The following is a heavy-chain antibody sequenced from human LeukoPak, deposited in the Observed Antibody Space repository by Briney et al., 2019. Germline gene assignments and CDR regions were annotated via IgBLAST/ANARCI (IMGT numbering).Heavy chain of an antibody. CDR3: AKDGAQYSSGPECDP. CDR2: ISHDGMNT. V-gene: IGHV3-23*01. Sequence: GGSLRLSCAASGLHFSGTAMSWVRQAPGKGLEWASGISHDGMNTYYADSVKGRFTISRDNSKKTVSLEMSSLTAADTGVYYCAKDGAQYSSGPECDPRGQGALVTVSP. D-gene: IGHD6-19*01. CDR1: GLHFSGTA. J-gene: IGHJ5*02.